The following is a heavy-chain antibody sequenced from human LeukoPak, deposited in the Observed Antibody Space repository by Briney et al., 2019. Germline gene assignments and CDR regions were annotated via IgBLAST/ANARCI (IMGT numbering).Heavy chain of an antibody. CDR3: ARATYYYDSSGYYRYYYFDY. CDR1: GGSISSSNYY. Sequence: SETLSLTCTVSGGSISSSNYYWGWIRQPPGKGLDWIGSIYYSGSTDYNPSLKSRVTISVDTSKNQFSLKLSSVTAADTAVYYCARATYYYDSSGYYRYYYFDYWGQGTLVTVSS. D-gene: IGHD3-22*01. CDR2: IYYSGST. J-gene: IGHJ4*02. V-gene: IGHV4-39*07.